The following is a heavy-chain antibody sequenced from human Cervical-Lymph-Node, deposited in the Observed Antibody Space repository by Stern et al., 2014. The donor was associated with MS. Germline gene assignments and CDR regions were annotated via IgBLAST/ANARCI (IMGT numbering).Heavy chain of an antibody. CDR3: ARPGSAWSLDY. CDR1: GYDFTSSW. Sequence: EVQLVESGAEVKKPGESLKISCKGSGYDFTSSWIGWVRQMPGKGLEWMGIIYLGDSNTEYSPSFEGQVTISADKSVTTAYLQWSSLKASDTAMYYCARPGSAWSLDYWGQGTLVTVS. CDR2: IYLGDSNT. J-gene: IGHJ4*02. D-gene: IGHD6-19*01. V-gene: IGHV5-51*03.